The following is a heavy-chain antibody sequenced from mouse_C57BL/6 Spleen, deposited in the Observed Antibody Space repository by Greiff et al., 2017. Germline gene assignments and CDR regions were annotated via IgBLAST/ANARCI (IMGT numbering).Heavy chain of an antibody. J-gene: IGHJ2*01. D-gene: IGHD2-1*01. Sequence: VQLQQPGAELVRPGSSVKLSCKASGYTFTSYWMHWVKQRPIQGLEWIGNIDPSDSETHYNQKFKDKATLTVDKSSSTAYMQLSSLTSEDSAVYYCARFGNYGGFDYWGQGTTLTVSS. CDR1: GYTFTSYW. CDR2: IDPSDSET. CDR3: ARFGNYGGFDY. V-gene: IGHV1-52*01.